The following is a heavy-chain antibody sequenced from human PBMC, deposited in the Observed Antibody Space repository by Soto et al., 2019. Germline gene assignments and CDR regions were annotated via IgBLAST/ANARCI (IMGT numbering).Heavy chain of an antibody. CDR3: ARSQVPADPRDYYYGMDV. V-gene: IGHV3-33*01. D-gene: IGHD2-2*01. CDR2: IWYDGSNK. Sequence: GESLKISCAASGFTFSSYGMHWVRQAPGKGLEWVAVIWYDGSNKYYADSVKGRFTISRDNSKNTLYLQMNSLRAEDTAVYYCARSQVPADPRDYYYGMDVWGQGTTVTVSS. CDR1: GFTFSSYG. J-gene: IGHJ6*02.